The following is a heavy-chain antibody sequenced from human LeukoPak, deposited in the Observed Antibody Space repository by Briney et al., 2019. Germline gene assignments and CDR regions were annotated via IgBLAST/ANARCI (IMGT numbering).Heavy chain of an antibody. Sequence: PWASVKVSCKASGYTFTSYGITWVRQAPGQGLEWMGWISAYNGNTNYAQMLQGRVTMTTDTSTSTAYMELRSLRSDDTAVYYCARDGGLLWFGELREGYYFDYWGQGTLVTVSS. D-gene: IGHD3-10*01. CDR1: GYTFTSYG. CDR3: ARDGGLLWFGELREGYYFDY. J-gene: IGHJ4*02. V-gene: IGHV1-18*01. CDR2: ISAYNGNT.